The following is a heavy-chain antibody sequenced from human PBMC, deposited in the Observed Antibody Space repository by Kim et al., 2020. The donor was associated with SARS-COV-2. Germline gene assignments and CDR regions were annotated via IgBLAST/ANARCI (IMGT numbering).Heavy chain of an antibody. CDR1: GYTFTSYG. D-gene: IGHD6-13*01. CDR3: ARGQKQQLAPFFVVH. CDR2: ISAYNGNT. V-gene: IGHV1-18*01. Sequence: ASVKVSCKASGYTFTSYGISWVRQAPGQGLEWMGWISAYNGNTNYAQKLQGRVTMTTDTSTSTAYMELRSLRSDDTAVYYCARGQKQQLAPFFVVHWGQGTLVTVSS. J-gene: IGHJ4*02.